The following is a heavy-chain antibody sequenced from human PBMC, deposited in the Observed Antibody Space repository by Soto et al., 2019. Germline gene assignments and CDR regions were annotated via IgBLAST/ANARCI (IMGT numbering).Heavy chain of an antibody. CDR1: VYTFTSYG. D-gene: IGHD4-17*01. CDR2: ISAYNGNT. CDR3: ARDQSTVTTRGGDAFDI. J-gene: IGHJ3*02. Sequence: ASVKVSCKASVYTFTSYGISWVRQAPGQGLEWMGWISAYNGNTNYAQKLQGRVTMTTDTSTSTAYMELRSLRSDDTAVYYCARDQSTVTTRGGDAFDIWGQGTMVTVSS. V-gene: IGHV1-18*01.